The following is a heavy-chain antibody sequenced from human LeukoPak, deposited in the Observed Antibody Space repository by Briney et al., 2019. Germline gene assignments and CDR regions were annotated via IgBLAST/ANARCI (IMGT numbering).Heavy chain of an antibody. Sequence: GSLRLSCAASGFTFSSYAMNWVRQAPGKGLEWVSHMRSSDGRTYCAGSVKGRFTISRDNSKNTLYLQMNSLRAEDTAVYYCAKALTGTKAFDIWGQGTMVTVSS. J-gene: IGHJ3*02. CDR2: MRSSDGRT. CDR3: AKALTGTKAFDI. D-gene: IGHD1-20*01. CDR1: GFTFSSYA. V-gene: IGHV3-23*01.